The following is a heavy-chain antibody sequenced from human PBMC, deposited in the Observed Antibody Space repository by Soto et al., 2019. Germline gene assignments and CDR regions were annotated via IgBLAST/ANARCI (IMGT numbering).Heavy chain of an antibody. CDR2: ISAYNGNT. J-gene: IGHJ4*02. CDR1: GYTFTSYG. Sequence: QVQLVQSGAEVKKPGASVKVSCKASGYTFTSYGISWVRQAPGQGLEWMGWISAYNGNTNYAQKLQGRVTMTTDTSTSTAYKELRSLRSDDTAVYYCARILDSSGTETGFDYWGQGTLVTVSS. CDR3: ARILDSSGTETGFDY. D-gene: IGHD3-22*01. V-gene: IGHV1-18*01.